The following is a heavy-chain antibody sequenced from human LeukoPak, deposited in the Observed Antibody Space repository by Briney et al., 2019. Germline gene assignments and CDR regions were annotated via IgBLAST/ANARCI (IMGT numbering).Heavy chain of an antibody. Sequence: GGSLRLSCAASGFTFSSSAISWVRQAPGKGLQWLSTINGDGGGDTTNYADPVKGRFTISRDNSKNTLYLQMNSLRVEDTAVYYCAGSWFYRDYFEYWGQGTLVTVSS. CDR1: GFTFSSSA. CDR2: INGDGGGDTT. V-gene: IGHV3-23*01. CDR3: AGSWFYRDYFEY. D-gene: IGHD3-10*01. J-gene: IGHJ4*02.